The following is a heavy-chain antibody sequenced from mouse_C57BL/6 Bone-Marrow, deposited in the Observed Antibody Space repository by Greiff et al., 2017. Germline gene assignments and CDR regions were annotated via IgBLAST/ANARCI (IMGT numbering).Heavy chain of an antibody. Sequence: VQLQQPGAELVKPGASVKMSCKASGYTFTSYWITWVKQRPGQGLEWIGDIYPGSGSTNYNEKFKSKATLTVDTSSSTAYMQLRSLTSEDSAVYYCARRDYYGSSYAMDYWGQGTSVTVSS. CDR2: IYPGSGST. V-gene: IGHV1-55*01. D-gene: IGHD1-1*01. CDR3: ARRDYYGSSYAMDY. J-gene: IGHJ4*01. CDR1: GYTFTSYW.